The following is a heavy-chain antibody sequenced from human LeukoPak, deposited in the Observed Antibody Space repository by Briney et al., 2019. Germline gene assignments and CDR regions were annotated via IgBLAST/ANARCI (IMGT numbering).Heavy chain of an antibody. CDR1: GFTFSSYW. Sequence: GGSLRLSCAASGFTFSSYWMSWVRQAPGKGLEWVANIKEDGSEKYYVDSVKGRFTISRDNAKNSLYLQMNSLRAEVTSVYYCASGIVVVPAAIGPFGYWGQGTLVTVSS. V-gene: IGHV3-7*01. J-gene: IGHJ4*02. CDR3: ASGIVVVPAAIGPFGY. D-gene: IGHD2-2*02. CDR2: IKEDGSEK.